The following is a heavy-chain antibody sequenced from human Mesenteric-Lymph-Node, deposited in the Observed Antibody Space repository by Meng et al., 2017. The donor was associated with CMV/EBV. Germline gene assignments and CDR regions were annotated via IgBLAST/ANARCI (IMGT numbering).Heavy chain of an antibody. Sequence: GGSLRLSCTASGFNFGDYAMTWVRQAPGKGLEWVGIISTIDSDTTYSPSFQGQVTISVDKSINTAYLQWTSLKASDTAMYYCTRQEAARLSFIKYKWFDPWGQGTLVTVSS. CDR2: ISTIDSDT. J-gene: IGHJ5*01. D-gene: IGHD6-6*01. CDR3: TRQEAARLSFIKYKWFDP. CDR1: GFNFGDYA. V-gene: IGHV5-51*01.